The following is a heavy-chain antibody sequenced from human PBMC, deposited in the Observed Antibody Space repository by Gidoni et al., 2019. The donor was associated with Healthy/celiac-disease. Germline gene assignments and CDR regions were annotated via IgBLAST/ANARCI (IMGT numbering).Heavy chain of an antibody. V-gene: IGHV1-69*06. CDR3: ARDVAVAGLYYFDY. D-gene: IGHD6-19*01. CDR1: GGTFSSYA. J-gene: IGHJ4*02. Sequence: QVQLVQSGAEVHQPGSSVKVSCKASGGTFSSYALSWVRQAPGQGLEWMGGIMPIVGTANYAKKFQGRVTITADKSTGTAYMELSSLRSEDTAVYYCARDVAVAGLYYFDYWGQGTLVTVSS. CDR2: IMPIVGTA.